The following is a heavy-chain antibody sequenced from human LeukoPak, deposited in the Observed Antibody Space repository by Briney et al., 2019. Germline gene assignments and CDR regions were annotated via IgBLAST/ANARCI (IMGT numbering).Heavy chain of an antibody. Sequence: GGSLRLSCATSGFSFTDYPMNWVRQVPGKGLEWVAVIWYDGSNQDYADSVKGRFTISRDNSKNTLYLQVSSLRAEDTAVYYCARDRWYDGSGYIAAFDYWGRGTLVTVS. V-gene: IGHV3-33*08. CDR3: ARDRWYDGSGYIAAFDY. CDR2: IWYDGSNQ. CDR1: GFSFTDYP. D-gene: IGHD3-22*01. J-gene: IGHJ4*02.